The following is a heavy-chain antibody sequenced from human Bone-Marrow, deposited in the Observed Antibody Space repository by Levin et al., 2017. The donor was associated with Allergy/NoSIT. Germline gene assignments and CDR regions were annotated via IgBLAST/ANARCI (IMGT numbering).Heavy chain of an antibody. CDR1: GFTFSDHY. CDR2: SRNKANSHTT. Sequence: GESLKISCAASGFTFSDHYMDWVRQAPGKGLEWVGRSRNKANSHTTEYAASVKGRFSISRDDSSNSLFLQMNSLKTEDTAVYYCARLSRAINWYFDLWGRGTLVAVSS. J-gene: IGHJ2*01. D-gene: IGHD5-24*01. CDR3: ARLSRAINWYFDL. V-gene: IGHV3-72*01.